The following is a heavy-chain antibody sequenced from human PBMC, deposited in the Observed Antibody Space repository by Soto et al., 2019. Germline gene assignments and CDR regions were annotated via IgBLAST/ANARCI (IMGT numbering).Heavy chain of an antibody. CDR3: ESVEGLRGSYRGGEFDY. Sequence: QVQLVQSGAEVKKPGSSVKVSCKASGGTFSSYAISWVRQAPGQGLEWMGGIIPIFGTANYAQKFQGPVTITPDEAARTAYMELSSLRSEDTAAVYCESVEGLRGSYRGGEFDYWGQGTLATVSS. V-gene: IGHV1-69*01. CDR2: IIPIFGTA. D-gene: IGHD1-26*01. CDR1: GGTFSSYA. J-gene: IGHJ4*02.